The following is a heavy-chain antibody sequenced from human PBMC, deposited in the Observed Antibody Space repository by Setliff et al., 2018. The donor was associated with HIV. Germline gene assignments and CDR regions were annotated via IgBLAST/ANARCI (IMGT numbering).Heavy chain of an antibody. D-gene: IGHD5-18*01. Sequence: SVKVSCKASGDTLSIHPISWVRQAPGRGLDWMGGIIPAFGTATYAQRFQGRVTITTDESTTTVFMELTGLRSEDTAVYYCARGGMVGYSYGSGAFDNWGQGTLVTVSS. V-gene: IGHV1-69*05. CDR2: IIPAFGTA. J-gene: IGHJ4*03. CDR1: GDTLSIHP. CDR3: ARGGMVGYSYGSGAFDN.